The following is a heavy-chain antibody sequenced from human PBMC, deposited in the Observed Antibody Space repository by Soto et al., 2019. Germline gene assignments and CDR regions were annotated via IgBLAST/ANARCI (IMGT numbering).Heavy chain of an antibody. J-gene: IGHJ4*02. Sequence: GGSLRLSCAASGFTFSSYSMNWVRQAPGKGLEWVSYISSSSSTIYYADSVKGRFTISRDNSKNSLYLQMNSLRAEDTAVYYCAKDHHYYGSGSYYNSWGQGTLVTVSS. V-gene: IGHV3-48*01. CDR2: ISSSSSTI. CDR1: GFTFSSYS. D-gene: IGHD3-10*01. CDR3: AKDHHYYGSGSYYNS.